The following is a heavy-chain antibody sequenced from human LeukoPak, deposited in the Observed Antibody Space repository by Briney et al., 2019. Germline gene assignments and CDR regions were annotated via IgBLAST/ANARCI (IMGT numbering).Heavy chain of an antibody. J-gene: IGHJ4*02. CDR3: ARDKRRYYSDSSGLNY. Sequence: PGGSLRLSCAASGFTVSSNYMSWVRQAPGKGLEWVSVIYSGGSTYYADSVKGRFTISRDNSKNTLYLQMNSLRAEDTAVYYCARDKRRYYSDSSGLNYWGQGTLVTVSS. CDR2: IYSGGST. CDR1: GFTVSSNY. V-gene: IGHV3-66*01. D-gene: IGHD3-22*01.